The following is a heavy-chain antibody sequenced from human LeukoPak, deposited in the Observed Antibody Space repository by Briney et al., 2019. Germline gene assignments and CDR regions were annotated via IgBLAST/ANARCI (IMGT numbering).Heavy chain of an antibody. V-gene: IGHV3-20*04. Sequence: PGGSLRLSCAASGFTFDDYGMSWVRQAPGKGLEWVSGINWNSGSTGYADSVKGRFTISRDNAKNSLYLQMNSLRAEDTALYYCARGPLLVYYYYMDVWGKGTTVTVSS. CDR2: INWNSGST. CDR1: GFTFDDYG. CDR3: ARGPLLVYYYYMDV. D-gene: IGHD2-15*01. J-gene: IGHJ6*03.